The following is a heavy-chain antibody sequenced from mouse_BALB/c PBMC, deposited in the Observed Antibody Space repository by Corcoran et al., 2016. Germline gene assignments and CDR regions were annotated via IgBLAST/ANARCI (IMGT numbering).Heavy chain of an antibody. J-gene: IGHJ4*01. V-gene: IGHV1S136*01. Sequence: EVQLPQSGPELVKPGASVKMSCKASGYTFTSDDMHWVKQQPGQGREWIGYINPYNDGTKYNEKFKGKATLTSDKSSSTAYMELSSLTSEDSTVYYCARLYPGIALDYWGQGTSVTVSS. CDR3: ARLYPGIALDY. CDR2: INPYNDGT. CDR1: GYTFTSDD.